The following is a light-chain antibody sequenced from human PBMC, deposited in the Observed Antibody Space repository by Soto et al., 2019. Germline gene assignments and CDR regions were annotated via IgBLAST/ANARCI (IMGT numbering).Light chain of an antibody. V-gene: IGKV1-27*01. CDR1: QDISNS. CDR3: LNYNSAPLT. CDR2: ATS. Sequence: DIQMTQSPSSLSASVGDRVTITCRASQDISNSLAWYQQKPGKVPKVLIYATSIFQSGVPARFSGSGSGTDFTLTISSLQPEDVATYYCLNYNSAPLTFGGGTKVEI. J-gene: IGKJ4*01.